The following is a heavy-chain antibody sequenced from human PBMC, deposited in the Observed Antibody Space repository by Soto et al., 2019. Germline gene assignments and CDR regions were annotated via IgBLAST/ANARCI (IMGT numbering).Heavy chain of an antibody. Sequence: GGSLRLSCAASGFTFSNAWMNWVRQAPGKGLEWVGRIKSKTDGGTTDYAAPVKGRFTISRDDSKNTLYLQMNSLKTEDTAVYYCTTDRRTVEGEERISAARRSSYYYYGMDVWGQGTTVTVSS. J-gene: IGHJ6*02. V-gene: IGHV3-15*07. CDR3: TTDRRTVEGEERISAARRSSYYYYGMDV. CDR2: IKSKTDGGTT. CDR1: GFTFSNAW. D-gene: IGHD6-6*01.